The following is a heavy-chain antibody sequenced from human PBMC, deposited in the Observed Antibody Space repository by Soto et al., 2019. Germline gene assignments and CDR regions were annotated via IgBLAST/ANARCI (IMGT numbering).Heavy chain of an antibody. V-gene: IGHV3-74*01. CDR2: INSDGSST. Sequence: GGSLRLSCAASGFTFSSYWMHWVRQAPGKGLVWVSRINSDGSSTSYADSVKGRFTISRDNAKNTLYLQMNSLRAEDTAICYCARRGAVAGLHYWGQGTLVTVSS. CDR1: GFTFSSYW. CDR3: ARRGAVAGLHY. J-gene: IGHJ4*02. D-gene: IGHD6-19*01.